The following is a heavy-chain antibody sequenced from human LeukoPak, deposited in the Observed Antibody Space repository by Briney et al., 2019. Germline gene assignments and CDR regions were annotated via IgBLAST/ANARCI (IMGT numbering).Heavy chain of an antibody. Sequence: PGGSLRLSCAASGCTFSSYGMHWVRQAPGKGLEWVAFIRYDGSNKYYADSVKGRFTISRDNSKNTLYLQMNSLRAEDTAVYYCAKDSRGYNLYYYYYMDVWGKGTTVTVSS. J-gene: IGHJ6*03. CDR2: IRYDGSNK. D-gene: IGHD5-24*01. CDR1: GCTFSSYG. V-gene: IGHV3-30*02. CDR3: AKDSRGYNLYYYYYMDV.